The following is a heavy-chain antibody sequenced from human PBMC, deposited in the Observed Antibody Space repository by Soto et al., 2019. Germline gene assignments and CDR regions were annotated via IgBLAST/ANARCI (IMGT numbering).Heavy chain of an antibody. CDR3: ARELPTAIRGGYYYSYGMDV. J-gene: IGHJ6*02. Sequence: GGSRRRSWAASGFIFSGYWMHWVRQAPGKGLVWVSRINSDGSSTSYADSVKGRFTISRDNAKNTLYLQMHRLRAEDTAVYYCARELPTAIRGGYYYSYGMDVWGQGTTVTVSS. D-gene: IGHD2-2*02. V-gene: IGHV3-74*01. CDR2: INSDGSST. CDR1: GFIFSGYW.